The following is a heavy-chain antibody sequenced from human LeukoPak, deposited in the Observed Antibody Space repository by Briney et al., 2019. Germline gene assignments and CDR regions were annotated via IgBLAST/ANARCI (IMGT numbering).Heavy chain of an antibody. CDR3: ENALAGYYVSSS. D-gene: IGHD3-10*02. J-gene: IGHJ4*02. V-gene: IGHV3-23*01. CDR2: ISSSGNNT. Sequence: GGSQRLSCAASGVTFSSYAMSWGRQAPGGGGQGVSTISSSGNNTYYADSGKGRFTISRDNSRNTLYLQMNSVRGEDTAVYYCENALAGYYVSSSWGQGTLVTVSS. CDR1: GVTFSSYA.